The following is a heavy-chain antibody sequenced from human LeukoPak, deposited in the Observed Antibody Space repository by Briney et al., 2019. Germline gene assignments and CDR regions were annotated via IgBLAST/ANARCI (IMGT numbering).Heavy chain of an antibody. Sequence: SETLSLTCTVSGGSISSYYWGWIRQPPGKGLEWIGYIYYSGSTNYNPSLKSRVTISVDTSKNQFSLKLNSVTAADTAVYYCARPYGDYGGAWFDPWGQGTLVTVSS. CDR1: GGSISSYY. D-gene: IGHD4-17*01. CDR3: ARPYGDYGGAWFDP. CDR2: IYYSGST. V-gene: IGHV4-59*01. J-gene: IGHJ5*02.